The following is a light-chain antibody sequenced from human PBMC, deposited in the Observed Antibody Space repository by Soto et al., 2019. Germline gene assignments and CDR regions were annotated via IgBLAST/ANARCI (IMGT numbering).Light chain of an antibody. J-gene: IGLJ2*01. CDR2: DVS. V-gene: IGLV2-11*01. Sequence: QSALTQPRSVSGSPGQSVTISCTGTSSGVGAYIYVSWYQQDPGKAPKLMIYDVSKRPSGVPDRFSGSKSGNTASLTISGLQAEDEADYYCCSYAGSSLIFGGGTKLTVL. CDR1: SSGVGAYIY. CDR3: CSYAGSSLI.